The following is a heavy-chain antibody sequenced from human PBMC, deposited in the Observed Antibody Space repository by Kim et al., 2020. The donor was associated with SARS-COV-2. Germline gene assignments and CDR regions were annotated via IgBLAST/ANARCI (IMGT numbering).Heavy chain of an antibody. V-gene: IGHV3-33*06. Sequence: GGSLRLSCAASGFTFSSYGMHWVRQAPGKGLEWVAVIWYDGSNKYYADSVKGRFTISRDNSKNTLFLQMNSLRAEDTAVYYCAKDIVVVPAAMGFWYYYYAMDVWGQGTTVTVSS. CDR1: GFTFSSYG. J-gene: IGHJ6*02. CDR2: IWYDGSNK. D-gene: IGHD2-2*01. CDR3: AKDIVVVPAAMGFWYYYYAMDV.